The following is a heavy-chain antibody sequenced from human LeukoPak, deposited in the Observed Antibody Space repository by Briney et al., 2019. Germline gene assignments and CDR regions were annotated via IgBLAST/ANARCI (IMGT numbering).Heavy chain of an antibody. CDR1: GFRFSSYD. J-gene: IGHJ4*02. CDR3: ATDRGWRTSGYYLYYFEY. V-gene: IGHV3-7*01. Sequence: GGSLRLSCVGSGFRFSSYDMNWVREAPGKGLEWVASIKHDGSEKYYVDSVRGRFTISRDNTMNSLYLQMSSLRAEDTAVYYCATDRGWRTSGYYLYYFEYWGQGTLVTYSS. D-gene: IGHD3-3*01. CDR2: IKHDGSEK.